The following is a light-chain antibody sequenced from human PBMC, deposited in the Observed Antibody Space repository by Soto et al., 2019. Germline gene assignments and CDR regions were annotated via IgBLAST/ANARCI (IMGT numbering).Light chain of an antibody. Sequence: IVLTQSPGTLSLSPGERATLSCRASQSVSSNYLVWYQQKPGQAPRLLIYDASNRATGIPDRFSGSGSGTDFTLTISRLEPEDFAVYYCQQYSTSPPITFGQGTRLEIK. CDR3: QQYSTSPPIT. CDR2: DAS. V-gene: IGKV3-20*01. CDR1: QSVSSNY. J-gene: IGKJ5*01.